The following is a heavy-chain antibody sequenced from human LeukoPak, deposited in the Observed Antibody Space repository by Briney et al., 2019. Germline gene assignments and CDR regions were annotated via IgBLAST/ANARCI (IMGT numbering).Heavy chain of an antibody. CDR3: ARVNLWGQRDFRYY. V-gene: IGHV1-69*05. D-gene: IGHD2/OR15-2a*01. CDR1: GGTFSSYA. CDR2: IIPIFGTA. Sequence: SVKVSCKASGGTFSSYAISWVRQAPGQGLEWMGGIIPIFGTANYAQKFQGRVTITTDESTSTAYMELSSLRSEDTAVYYCARVNLWGQRDFRYYWGQGTLVTVSS. J-gene: IGHJ4*02.